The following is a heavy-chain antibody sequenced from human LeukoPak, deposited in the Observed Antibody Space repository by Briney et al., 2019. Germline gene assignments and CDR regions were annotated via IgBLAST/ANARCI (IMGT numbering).Heavy chain of an antibody. CDR3: ARDLYPNYYDSSGYSRDDI. CDR2: IIPIFGTA. Sequence: ASVKVSCKASGGTFSSYAISWVRQAPGQGLEWMGGIIPIFGTANYAQKFQGRVTITADESTSTAYMELSSLRSEDTAVYYCARDLYPNYYDSSGYSRDDIWGQGTMVTVSS. V-gene: IGHV1-69*13. J-gene: IGHJ3*02. D-gene: IGHD3-22*01. CDR1: GGTFSSYA.